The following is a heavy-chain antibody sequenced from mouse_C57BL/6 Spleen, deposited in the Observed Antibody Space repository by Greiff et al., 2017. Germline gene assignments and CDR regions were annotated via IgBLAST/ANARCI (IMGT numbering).Heavy chain of an antibody. J-gene: IGHJ2*01. CDR1: GYTFTSYW. CDR3: ARGGPYYDYSYYFDY. D-gene: IGHD2-4*01. Sequence: QVQLQQPGAELVKPGASVKLSCKASGYTFTSYWMHWVKQRPGQGLEWIGMIHPNSGSTNYNEKFKSKATLTVDKSSSTAYMQLSSLTSEDSAVYYCARGGPYYDYSYYFDYWGQGTTLTVSS. V-gene: IGHV1-64*01. CDR2: IHPNSGST.